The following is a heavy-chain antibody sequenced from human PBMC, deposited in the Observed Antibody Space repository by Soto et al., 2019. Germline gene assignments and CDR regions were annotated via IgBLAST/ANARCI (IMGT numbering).Heavy chain of an antibody. CDR1: GFTFSSYS. CDR3: ARDLSSSGSYYGYYYGMDV. V-gene: IGHV3-48*02. CDR2: ISSTSRTK. Sequence: GGSLRLSCAASGFTFSSYSMNWVSQAPGKRLEWVSYISSTSRTKYYADSVKGRFTISRDNAKTSLYLQINSLRDEDTAVYYCARDLSSSGSYYGYYYGMDVWGQGTTVTV. D-gene: IGHD1-26*01. J-gene: IGHJ6*02.